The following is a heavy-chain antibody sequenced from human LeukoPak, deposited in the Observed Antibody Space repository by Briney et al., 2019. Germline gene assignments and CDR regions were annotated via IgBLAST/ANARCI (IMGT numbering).Heavy chain of an antibody. CDR2: IYHSGST. CDR1: GGSISSSNW. Sequence: SGTLSLTCAVSGGSISSSNWWSWVRQPPGKGLEWIGEIYHSGSTNYNPSLKSRVTISVDKSKNQFSLKLSSVTAADTAVYYCARRNITMVRGVFYYYGMVVWGQGTTVTVSS. J-gene: IGHJ6*02. CDR3: ARRNITMVRGVFYYYGMVV. D-gene: IGHD3-10*01. V-gene: IGHV4-4*02.